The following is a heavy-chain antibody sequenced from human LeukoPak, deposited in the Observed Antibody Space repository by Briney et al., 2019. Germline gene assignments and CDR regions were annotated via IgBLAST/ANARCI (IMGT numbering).Heavy chain of an antibody. Sequence: SQTLSLTCTVSGGSISSGSYYWSWIRQSAGKGLEWIGRIYTSGSTNYNPSLKSRVTISVDTSKNQFSLKLSSVTAADTAVYYCARDGAVPYYFDYWGQGTLVTVSS. V-gene: IGHV4-61*02. CDR2: IYTSGST. CDR3: ARDGAVPYYFDY. D-gene: IGHD4/OR15-4a*01. J-gene: IGHJ4*02. CDR1: GGSISSGSYY.